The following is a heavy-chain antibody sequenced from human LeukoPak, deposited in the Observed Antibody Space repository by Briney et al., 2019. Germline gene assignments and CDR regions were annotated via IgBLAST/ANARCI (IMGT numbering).Heavy chain of an antibody. CDR3: ASLILSSVATATTGDFDL. J-gene: IGHJ2*01. CDR2: INSDGSST. Sequence: PGGSLRLSCAASGFTFSSYWMHWVRQAPGKGLVWVSRINSDGSSTSYADSVKGRFTISRDNAKNTLYLQMNSLRAEDTAVYYCASLILSSVATATTGDFDLWGRGTLVTVSS. CDR1: GFTFSSYW. V-gene: IGHV3-74*01. D-gene: IGHD4-17*01.